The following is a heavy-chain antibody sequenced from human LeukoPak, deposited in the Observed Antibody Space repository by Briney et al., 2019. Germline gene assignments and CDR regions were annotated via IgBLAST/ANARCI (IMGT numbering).Heavy chain of an antibody. D-gene: IGHD3-22*01. CDR1: GFTFSSYG. Sequence: GGSLRLSCAASGFTFSSYGMSWVRQAPGKGLEWVSSISSSSSYIYYADSVKGRFTISRDNAKNSLYLQMNSLRAEDTAVYYCAAGYYYDSSGYFFFDYWGQGTLVTVSS. CDR3: AAGYYYDSSGYFFFDY. V-gene: IGHV3-21*01. CDR2: ISSSSSYI. J-gene: IGHJ4*02.